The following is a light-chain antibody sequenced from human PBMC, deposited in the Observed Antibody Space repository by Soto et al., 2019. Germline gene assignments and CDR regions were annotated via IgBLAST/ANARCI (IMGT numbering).Light chain of an antibody. CDR2: EVS. CDR1: SSDVGNYNY. V-gene: IGLV2-8*01. CDR3: SSYAGSNNFYG. Sequence: QSALTQPPSASGSPGQSVTISCTGTSSDVGNYNYVSWYQQHPGKAPKLMVYEVSKRPSGVPDRFSGSKSGNTASLTVSGLQAEDEADYYCSSYAGSNNFYGFGTGTKVTV. J-gene: IGLJ1*01.